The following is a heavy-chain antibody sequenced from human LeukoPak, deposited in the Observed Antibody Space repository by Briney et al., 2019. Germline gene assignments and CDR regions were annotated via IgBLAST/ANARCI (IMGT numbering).Heavy chain of an antibody. CDR3: ATGSYGDYFFDF. J-gene: IGHJ4*02. CDR2: ISSSGTTI. D-gene: IGHD4-17*01. Sequence: GGSLRLSCAASGFTFSSYAMSWVRQAPGKGLEWVSYISSSGTTIYYADSVRGRFTISRDNAKNSLYLQMNSLRADDTAVYYCATGSYGDYFFDFWGQGTLVTVSS. V-gene: IGHV3-48*03. CDR1: GFTFSSYA.